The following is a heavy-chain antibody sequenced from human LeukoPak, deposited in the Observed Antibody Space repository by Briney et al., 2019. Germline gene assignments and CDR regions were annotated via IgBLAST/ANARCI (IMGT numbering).Heavy chain of an antibody. CDR3: TRDLMDYDVSTVLYHYYMDV. Sequence: GGSLRLSCAASGFTFDDYTMHWVRRPPGKGLEWVSLVSWNSDHTSYADSVKGRFTISRDNAKNTLYLQMNTLRVEDTAVYYCTRDLMDYDVSTVLYHYYMDVWGQGTTVTVSS. J-gene: IGHJ6*02. CDR1: GFTFDDYT. CDR2: VSWNSDHT. D-gene: IGHD3-9*01. V-gene: IGHV3-43*01.